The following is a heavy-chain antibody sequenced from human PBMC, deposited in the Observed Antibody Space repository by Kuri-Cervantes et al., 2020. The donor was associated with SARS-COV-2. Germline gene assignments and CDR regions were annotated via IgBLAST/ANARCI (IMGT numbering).Heavy chain of an antibody. CDR2: ISGSGGST. CDR1: GFMFDDYA. D-gene: IGHD1-26*01. V-gene: IGHV3-23*01. Sequence: GESLKISCAASGFMFDDYAMHWVRQAPGKGLEWVSAISGSGGSTYYADSVKGRFTISRDNSKNTLYLQMNSLRAEDTAVYYCAKSRSGSSTSAFDIWGQGTMVTVSS. CDR3: AKSRSGSSTSAFDI. J-gene: IGHJ3*02.